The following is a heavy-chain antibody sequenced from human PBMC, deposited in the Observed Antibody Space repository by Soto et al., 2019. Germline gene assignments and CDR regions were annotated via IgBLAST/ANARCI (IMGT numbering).Heavy chain of an antibody. CDR1: GGSISSYY. CDR2: IYYSGST. V-gene: IGHV4-59*08. Sequence: SETLSLTCTVSGGSISSYYWSWIRQPPGKGLEWIGYIYYSGSTNYNPSLKSRVTISVDTSKNQFSLKLSSVTAADTAVYYCARLRGGYCSSTSCYPSRSYYYYMDVWGQGTTVTVSS. CDR3: ARLRGGYCSSTSCYPSRSYYYYMDV. D-gene: IGHD2-2*01. J-gene: IGHJ6*03.